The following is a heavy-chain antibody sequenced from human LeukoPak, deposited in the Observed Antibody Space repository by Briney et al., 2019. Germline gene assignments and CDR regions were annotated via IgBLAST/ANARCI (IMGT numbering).Heavy chain of an antibody. J-gene: IGHJ4*02. D-gene: IGHD6-6*01. CDR2: IYYSGST. CDR1: GGSISSSSYY. V-gene: IGHV4-39*01. Sequence: PSETLSLTCTVSGGSISSSSYYWGWIRQPPGKGLEWIGSIYYSGSTYYNPSLKSRVTISVDTSKNQFSLKLSSVTAADTAVYYCVTQQAARRHYFDYWGQGTLVTVSS. CDR3: VTQQAARRHYFDY.